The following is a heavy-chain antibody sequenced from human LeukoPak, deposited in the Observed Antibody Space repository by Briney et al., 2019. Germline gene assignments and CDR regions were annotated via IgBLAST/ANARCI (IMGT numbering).Heavy chain of an antibody. Sequence: GGSLRLSCDASGFTVNSYAMNWVRQAPGKGLEWVSVISASRDNTYYADSVKGRFTISRDDSKNTVYLQMNSLRADDTAVYHCAKGGRRHYGDYEAFWGQGTLVTVSS. CDR1: GFTVNSYA. CDR2: ISASRDNT. D-gene: IGHD4-17*01. V-gene: IGHV3-23*01. CDR3: AKGGRRHYGDYEAF. J-gene: IGHJ4*02.